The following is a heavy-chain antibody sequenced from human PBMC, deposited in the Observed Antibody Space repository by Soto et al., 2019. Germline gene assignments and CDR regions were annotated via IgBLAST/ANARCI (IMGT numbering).Heavy chain of an antibody. J-gene: IGHJ4*02. CDR2: ISSNSGYT. CDR1: GFRFSDYS. D-gene: IGHD4-17*01. V-gene: IGHV3-21*06. CDR3: KRGSYGAYEY. Sequence: GGSLRLSCAASGFRFSDYSMNWVRQVPGKGLEWVSSISSNSGYTLYTDSVKGRFTISRDNAKSSLYLQMSSLRDEDTAVYYCKRGSYGAYEYWGQRTLVTVS.